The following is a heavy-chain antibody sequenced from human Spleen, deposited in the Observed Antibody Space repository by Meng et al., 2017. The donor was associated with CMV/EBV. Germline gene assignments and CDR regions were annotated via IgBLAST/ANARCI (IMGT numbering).Heavy chain of an antibody. CDR3: TRRPLGSTNPFDS. CDR1: GFTFTGYY. D-gene: IGHD1-26*01. CDR2: INPHGDVT. J-gene: IGHJ4*02. V-gene: IGHV1-2*02. Sequence: CRASGFTFTGYYLPWVRQAPGQGLEWVGWINPHGDVTKYGQQFQGRVTMTRDTSTSSAYMELASLRSDDTAVYFCTRRPLGSTNPFDSWGQGTLVTVSS.